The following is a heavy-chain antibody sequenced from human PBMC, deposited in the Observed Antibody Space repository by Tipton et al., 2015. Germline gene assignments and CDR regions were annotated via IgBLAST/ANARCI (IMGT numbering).Heavy chain of an antibody. Sequence: SLRLSCATSGFSFTTYNMIWVRQAPGKGLEWVSLITSSGNFIYYADSVKGRFTISRDNAQNSLNLQMDSLRAEDTAVYYCARDTSGYYPNFYFDCWGQGTLVTVSS. D-gene: IGHD3-22*01. CDR3: ARDTSGYYPNFYFDC. V-gene: IGHV3-21*01. J-gene: IGHJ4*02. CDR2: ITSSGNFI. CDR1: GFSFTTYN.